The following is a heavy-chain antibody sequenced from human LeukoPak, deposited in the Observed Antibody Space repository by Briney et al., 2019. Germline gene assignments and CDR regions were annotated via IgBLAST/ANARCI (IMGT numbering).Heavy chain of an antibody. CDR2: IWHDGRNK. D-gene: IGHD6-19*01. Sequence: GGSLRLSCEASGFTFSDYGMHWVRQAPGKGLEWVAVIWHDGRNKFYIYSVKGRFTISRDNSKNTLYLQMNSLRAEDTAVYYCAKDGGLGIAVAGVFDYWGQGTLVTVSS. J-gene: IGHJ4*02. V-gene: IGHV3-33*06. CDR3: AKDGGLGIAVAGVFDY. CDR1: GFTFSDYG.